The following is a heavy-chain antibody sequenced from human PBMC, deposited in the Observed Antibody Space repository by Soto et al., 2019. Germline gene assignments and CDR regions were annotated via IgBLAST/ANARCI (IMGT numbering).Heavy chain of an antibody. V-gene: IGHV4-31*03. J-gene: IGHJ4*02. Sequence: PSETLSPPCTVLCGSISTANTYWCWIRQHPGKGLEWIGYIYYSGSTSYNPSRKRRLTMSADTSKSQFSLKQSSVTAVATAVYYCARAPSSSSFFDYWGQGTLVTVSS. CDR2: IYYSGST. CDR3: ARAPSSSSFFDY. D-gene: IGHD2-2*01. CDR1: CGSISTANTY.